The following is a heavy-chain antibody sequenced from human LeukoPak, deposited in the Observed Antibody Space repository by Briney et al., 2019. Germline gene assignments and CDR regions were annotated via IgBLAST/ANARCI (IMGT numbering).Heavy chain of an antibody. J-gene: IGHJ4*02. CDR1: GGSISSYY. CDR3: ARHKSYYYDSSGYYYFDY. CDR2: IYYSGST. D-gene: IGHD3-22*01. Sequence: PSETLSLTCTVSGGSISSYYWSWIRQPPGKGLEWIGYIYYSGSTNYNPSLKSRVTISVDTSKNQFSLKLSSVTAADTAVYYCARHKSYYYDSSGYYYFDYWGQGTLVTVSS. V-gene: IGHV4-59*08.